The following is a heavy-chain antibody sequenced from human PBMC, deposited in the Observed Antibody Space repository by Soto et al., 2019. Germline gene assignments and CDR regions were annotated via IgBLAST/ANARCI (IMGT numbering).Heavy chain of an antibody. J-gene: IGHJ3*02. V-gene: IGHV1-46*01. CDR3: ARDWRESEDIVVVVAATSPRGAFDI. Sequence: ASVKVSCKASGYTFTSYYMHWVRQAPGQGLEWMGIINPSGGSTSYAQKYQGRVTMTRDTSTSTVYMELSSLRSEDTAVYYCARDWRESEDIVVVVAATSPRGAFDIWGQGTMVTVSS. CDR2: INPSGGST. CDR1: GYTFTSYY. D-gene: IGHD2-15*01.